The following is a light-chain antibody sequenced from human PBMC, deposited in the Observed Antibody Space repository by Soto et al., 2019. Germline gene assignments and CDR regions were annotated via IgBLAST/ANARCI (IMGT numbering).Light chain of an antibody. CDR3: PVYTCVRIR. CDR2: AAS. CDR1: QGISNY. Sequence: DVPMSLSPSSLSASVGDRVTITCRASQGISNYLAWYQQKPGKVPKLLIYAASTLQSGVPSRFSGSGSGTDFTLTISCLQAEDGARYCCPVYTCVRIRFAGGTKLDNK. V-gene: IGKV1-27*01. J-gene: IGKJ4*01.